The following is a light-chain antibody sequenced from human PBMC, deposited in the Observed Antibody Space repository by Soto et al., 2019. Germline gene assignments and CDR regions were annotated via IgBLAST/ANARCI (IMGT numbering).Light chain of an antibody. CDR1: QSVGSN. CDR3: QQYNNMSPIT. V-gene: IGKV3D-15*01. Sequence: IVSTKCAITLSVSPKEIATLSFRSSQSVGSNLAWYQQRPGQAPRLLIYGASTRATGIPVRFSGSGSGTEFTLTISGLQPEDFGVYLCQQYNNMSPITLGQGTRLEIK. J-gene: IGKJ5*01. CDR2: GAS.